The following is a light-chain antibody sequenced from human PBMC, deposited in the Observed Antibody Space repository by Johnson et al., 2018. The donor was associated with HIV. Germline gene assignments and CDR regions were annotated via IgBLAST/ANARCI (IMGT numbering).Light chain of an antibody. Sequence: QSVLTQSPSVSAAPGQKVTISCSGSSSNIGNNYVSWYQQLPGTAPKLLIYDNNKRPSGIPDRFSGSKSGTSATLGITGLQTGDEADYYCGTWDSSLSAGEVFGTWTKVTVL. CDR1: SSNIGNNY. V-gene: IGLV1-51*01. CDR2: DNN. CDR3: GTWDSSLSAGEV. J-gene: IGLJ1*01.